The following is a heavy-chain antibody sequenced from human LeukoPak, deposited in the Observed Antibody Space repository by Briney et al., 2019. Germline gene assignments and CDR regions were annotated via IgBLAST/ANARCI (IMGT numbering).Heavy chain of an antibody. Sequence: GASVKLSCKASGYTFTSYGISWVRQAPGQGLEWMGWISAYNGNTNYAQKLQGRVTMTTDTSTSTAYMELRSLRSDDTAVDYCARALLGYDILTGPGDYWGQGTLVTVSS. D-gene: IGHD3-9*01. CDR2: ISAYNGNT. V-gene: IGHV1-18*01. J-gene: IGHJ4*02. CDR1: GYTFTSYG. CDR3: ARALLGYDILTGPGDY.